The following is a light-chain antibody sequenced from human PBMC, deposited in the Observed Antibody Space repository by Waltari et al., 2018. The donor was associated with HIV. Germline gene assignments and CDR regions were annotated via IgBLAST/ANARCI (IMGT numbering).Light chain of an antibody. CDR3: SSYAGSNRFVV. Sequence: QSALTQPPSASGSPGQSVAISCTGTSSDIGAYNFVSWYQQQPGSAPKLIIFEVTKRPTGVPDRFSGSKSCNTASLTVSGLLPEDDADYYCSSYAGSNRFVVFGGGTRLTVL. J-gene: IGLJ2*01. V-gene: IGLV2-8*01. CDR1: SSDIGAYNF. CDR2: EVT.